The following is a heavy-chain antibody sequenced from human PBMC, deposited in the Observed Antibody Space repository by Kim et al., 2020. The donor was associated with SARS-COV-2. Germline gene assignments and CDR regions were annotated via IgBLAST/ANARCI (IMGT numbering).Heavy chain of an antibody. D-gene: IGHD2-8*01. J-gene: IGHJ5*02. V-gene: IGHV3-13*04. CDR1: GFTFSSYD. Sequence: GGSLRLSCAASGFTFSSYDMHWVRQATGKGLEWVSAIGTAGDTYYPGSVKGRFTISRENAKNSLYLQMNSLRAGDTAVYYCARGGYCTNGVCQEVSNNWFDPWGQGTLVTVSS. CDR3: ARGGYCTNGVCQEVSNNWFDP. CDR2: IGTAGDT.